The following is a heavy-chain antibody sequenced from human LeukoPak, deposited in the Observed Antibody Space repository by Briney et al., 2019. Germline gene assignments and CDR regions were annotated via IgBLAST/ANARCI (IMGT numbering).Heavy chain of an antibody. J-gene: IGHJ1*01. CDR2: IYSGGST. Sequence: GGSLRLSCAASGFTVSSKYMNWVRQAPGKGLEWVSLIYSGGSTYYADSVKGRFTISRDNAKNSLYLQMNSLRAEDTAVYYCATYSSLNRREFQYWGQGTLLTVSS. CDR1: GFTVSSKY. D-gene: IGHD3-22*01. CDR3: ATYSSLNRREFQY. V-gene: IGHV3-66*01.